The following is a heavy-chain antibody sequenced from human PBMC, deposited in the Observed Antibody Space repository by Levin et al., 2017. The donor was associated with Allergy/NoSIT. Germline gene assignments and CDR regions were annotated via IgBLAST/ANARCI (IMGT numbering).Heavy chain of an antibody. Sequence: ASVKVSCKASGYTFTGYYMYWVRQAPGQGLEWMGWINPNSGGTNYAQKFQGRVTMTRDTSINTAYMELRRLRSDDTAVYYCARELSGDPYYFYGMDVWGQGTTVTVSS. D-gene: IGHD3-16*02. CDR2: INPNSGGT. CDR3: ARELSGDPYYFYGMDV. V-gene: IGHV1-2*02. CDR1: GYTFTGYY. J-gene: IGHJ6*02.